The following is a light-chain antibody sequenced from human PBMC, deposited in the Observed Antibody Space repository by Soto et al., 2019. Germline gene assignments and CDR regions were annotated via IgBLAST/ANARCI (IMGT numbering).Light chain of an antibody. J-gene: IGKJ2*01. CDR3: HHRTNWPPRDT. Sequence: DIFLTQSPATLSLSPGERATLTCRASQSVGTSLAWCQQRPSQAPRLLLSDGSTSATGIPARFSCSGSGTDFALTISSLQPEAVAVSYCHHRTNWPPRDTFGQGTRLELK. CDR2: DGS. V-gene: IGKV3-11*01. CDR1: QSVGTS.